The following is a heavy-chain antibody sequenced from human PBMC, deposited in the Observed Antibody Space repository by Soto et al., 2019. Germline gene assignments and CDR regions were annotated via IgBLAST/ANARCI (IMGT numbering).Heavy chain of an antibody. CDR3: AKATVFNNRLHFDY. CDR1: GLNFGNYG. J-gene: IGHJ4*02. D-gene: IGHD2-21*02. CDR2: ISFDGNRE. V-gene: IGHV3-30*18. Sequence: GGSLRLSSAASGLNFGNYGMRWARQAPGKGMGCVSAISFDGNREDHANSVRGRSTISRDNLKTSRDLQINTLRVEATAVHFCAKATVFNNRLHFDYWGQGALVTVSS.